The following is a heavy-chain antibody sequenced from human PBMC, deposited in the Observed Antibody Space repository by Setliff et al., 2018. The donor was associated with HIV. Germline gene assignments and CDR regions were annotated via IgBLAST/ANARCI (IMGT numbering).Heavy chain of an antibody. Sequence: PSETLSLTGTVSGSSIHNYYWSWIRQPPEKGLEWIGYIYYSWSTNYHPSLKSRVTISVHTSKNQFSLNLSSVTAADTAVYYCARLRVEASMVYYFEYWGQGTLVTVSS. V-gene: IGHV4-59*08. J-gene: IGHJ4*02. D-gene: IGHD3-10*01. CDR2: IYYSWST. CDR1: GSSIHNYY. CDR3: ARLRVEASMVYYFEY.